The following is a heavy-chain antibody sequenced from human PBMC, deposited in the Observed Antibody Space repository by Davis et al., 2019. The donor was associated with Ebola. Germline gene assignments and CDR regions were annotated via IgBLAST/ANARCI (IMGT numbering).Heavy chain of an antibody. V-gene: IGHV4-31*11. CDR3: ARGPSFDI. J-gene: IGHJ3*02. CDR1: GGSFSGYY. Sequence: PSETLSLTCAVYGGSFSGYYWSWIRQHPGKGLEWIGYIYYSGSTYYNPSLKSRVTISVDTSKNQFSLKLSSVTAADTAVYYCARGPSFDIWGQGTMVTVSS. CDR2: IYYSGST.